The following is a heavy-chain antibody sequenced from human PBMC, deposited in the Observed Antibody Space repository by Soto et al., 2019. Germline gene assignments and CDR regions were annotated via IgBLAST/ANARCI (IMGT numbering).Heavy chain of an antibody. V-gene: IGHV4-39*01. D-gene: IGHD1-20*01. CDR2: IYYSGST. J-gene: IGHJ4*02. Sequence: PSETLSLTYTVSGGSISSSSYYWGWIRQPPGKGLEWIGSIYYSGSTYYNPSLKSRVTISVDTSKNQFSLKLSSVTAADTAVYYCARLGYNWNYVDYWGQGTLVTVSS. CDR1: GGSISSSSYY. CDR3: ARLGYNWNYVDY.